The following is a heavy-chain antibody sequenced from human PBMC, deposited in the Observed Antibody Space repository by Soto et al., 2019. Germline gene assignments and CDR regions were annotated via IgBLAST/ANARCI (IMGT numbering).Heavy chain of an antibody. CDR3: ARGMQSITIFGVVIIGSDY. CDR2: IYPGDSDT. Sequence: GESLKISCKGSGYSFTSYWIGWVRQMPGKGLEWMGIIYPGDSDTRYSPSFQGQVTISADKSISTAYLQWSSLKASDTAMYYCARGMQSITIFGVVIIGSDYWGQGTLVTVSS. J-gene: IGHJ4*02. D-gene: IGHD3-3*01. V-gene: IGHV5-51*01. CDR1: GYSFTSYW.